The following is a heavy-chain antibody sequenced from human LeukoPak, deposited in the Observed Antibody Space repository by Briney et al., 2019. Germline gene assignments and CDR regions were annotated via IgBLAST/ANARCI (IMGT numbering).Heavy chain of an antibody. Sequence: GGSLRLSCAASGFTFSSYSMNWVRQAPGKGLEWVSSISSSSSSYIYYADSVKGRFTISRDNAKNSLYLQMNSLRAEDTAVYYCARDPGGYCSGGSCPACGQGTLVTVSS. D-gene: IGHD2-15*01. CDR3: ARDPGGYCSGGSCPA. CDR2: ISSSSSSYI. CDR1: GFTFSSYS. V-gene: IGHV3-21*01. J-gene: IGHJ5*02.